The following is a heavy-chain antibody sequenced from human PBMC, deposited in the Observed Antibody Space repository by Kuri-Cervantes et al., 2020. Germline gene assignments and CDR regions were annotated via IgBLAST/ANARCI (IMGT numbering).Heavy chain of an antibody. J-gene: IGHJ4*02. CDR1: GFTFSSYG. D-gene: IGHD4-17*01. CDR3: ARGRTTVTTTADQFDY. CDR2: ISYDGSNK. Sequence: LSLTCAASGFTFSSYGMHWVRQAPGKGLEWVAVISYDGSNKYYADSVKGRFTISRDNSKNTLYLQMNSLRAEDTAVYYCARGRTTVTTTADQFDYWGQGTLVTVSS. V-gene: IGHV3-30*03.